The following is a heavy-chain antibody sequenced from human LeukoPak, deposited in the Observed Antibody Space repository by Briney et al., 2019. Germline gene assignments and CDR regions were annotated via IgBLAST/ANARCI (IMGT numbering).Heavy chain of an antibody. CDR3: AKDPEYSSSAGYFQH. CDR1: GFTFSSYA. V-gene: IGHV3-48*04. J-gene: IGHJ1*01. D-gene: IGHD6-6*01. Sequence: GGSLRLSCAASGFTFSSYAMSWVRQAPGKGLEWVSYISSSGSTIYYADSVKGRFTISRDNAKNSLYLQMNGLRAEDTAVYYCAKDPEYSSSAGYFQHWGQGTLVTVSS. CDR2: ISSSGSTI.